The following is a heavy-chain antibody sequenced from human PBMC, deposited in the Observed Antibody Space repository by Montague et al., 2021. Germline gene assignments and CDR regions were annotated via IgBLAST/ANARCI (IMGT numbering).Heavy chain of an antibody. Sequence: SRRLSCAASGFPFSSYWMHLFRQAPGKGLVWVSRISTDGSSTTYADSVKGRFTTSRDNAKNMLYLQMNSLRAEDTAVYYCTFYKFRETPRGFDYWGQGTLVTVSA. CDR1: GFPFSSYW. J-gene: IGHJ4*02. D-gene: IGHD3-10*01. V-gene: IGHV3-74*01. CDR2: ISTDGSST. CDR3: TFYKFRETPRGFDY.